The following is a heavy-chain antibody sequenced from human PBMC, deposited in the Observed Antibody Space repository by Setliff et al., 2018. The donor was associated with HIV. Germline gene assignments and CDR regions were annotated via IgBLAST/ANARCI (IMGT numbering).Heavy chain of an antibody. V-gene: IGHV4-39*01. Sequence: SETLSLTCTVSGGSISSSSHYWGWIRQSPGKGLVWIGSIYYSGSTYYTSSLKSRVTIFVDTSKNQLSLKLRSVTAADTAVYYCGRLGRGIAVAGTRIDYWGRGTLVTVSS. J-gene: IGHJ4*02. CDR2: IYYSGST. CDR1: GGSISSSSHY. CDR3: GRLGRGIAVAGTRIDY. D-gene: IGHD6-19*01.